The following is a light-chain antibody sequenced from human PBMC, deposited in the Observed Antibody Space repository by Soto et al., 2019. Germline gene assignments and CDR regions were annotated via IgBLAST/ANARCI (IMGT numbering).Light chain of an antibody. CDR2: GAN. J-gene: IGKJ1*01. CDR3: QQYGSSGT. V-gene: IGKV3-20*01. CDR1: QSVSNNY. Sequence: EMVVTQSPGTLYLSPGERATLSCRASQSVSNNYLAWYQQKPGQAPRLLIYGANNRATGIPDRFSGSGSGTDFTLTSSRLQHEDFAVYYCQQYGSSGTFGQGTKVEIK.